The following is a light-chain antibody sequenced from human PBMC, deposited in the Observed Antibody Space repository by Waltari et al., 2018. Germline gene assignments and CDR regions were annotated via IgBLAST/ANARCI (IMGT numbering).Light chain of an antibody. CDR2: DAS. J-gene: IGKJ4*01. CDR3: QQPGF. V-gene: IGKV3-11*01. CDR1: QSVHNY. Sequence: EVVLTQSPANLSLSPGERATLSCRASQSVHNYLAWYHQKPGQAPRLLIYDASNRATGIPARFSGSGSGTDFTLTISSLESEDSAVYYCQQPGFFGGGTKVEIK.